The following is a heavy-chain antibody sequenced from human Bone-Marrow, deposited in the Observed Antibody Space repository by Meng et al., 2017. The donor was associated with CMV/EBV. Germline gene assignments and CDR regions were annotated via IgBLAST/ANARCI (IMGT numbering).Heavy chain of an antibody. CDR1: GGSFSGYY. Sequence: SETLSLTCAVYGGSFSGYYWSWIRQPPGKGLEWIGEINHSGSTNYNPSPKSRVTIPVDTSKNQFPPKLSSVTAADTAVYYCASGSLRRWIQHNWFDPLSQGTRVTVSS. D-gene: IGHD5-24*01. CDR3: ASGSLRRWIQHNWFDP. V-gene: IGHV4-34*01. J-gene: IGHJ5*02. CDR2: INHSGST.